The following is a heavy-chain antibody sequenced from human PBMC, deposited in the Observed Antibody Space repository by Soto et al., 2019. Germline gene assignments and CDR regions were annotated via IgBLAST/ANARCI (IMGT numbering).Heavy chain of an antibody. D-gene: IGHD2-15*01. CDR3: ASWLKGPDIGNYYYGMDV. V-gene: IGHV1-69*13. CDR2: IMPIFRAP. CDR1: GGAFSDYA. Sequence: SVKVSCKASGGAFSDYAFSWVRQAPGQGLEWLGRIMPIFRAPDYAQKFQGRVTITADEFTRTAYMEMNSLRSEDTAVYYCASWLKGPDIGNYYYGMDVWGQGATVTVSS. J-gene: IGHJ6*02.